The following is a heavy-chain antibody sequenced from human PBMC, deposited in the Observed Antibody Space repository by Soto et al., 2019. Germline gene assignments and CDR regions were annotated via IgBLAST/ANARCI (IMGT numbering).Heavy chain of an antibody. CDR3: ARDQGIAVAGWGNWYFDL. Sequence: QVQLVESGGGVVQPGRSLRLSCAASGFTFSSYAMHWVRQAPGKGLEWVAVISYDGSNKYYADSVKGRFTISRDNSKNTLYLQMNSLGAEDTAVYYCARDQGIAVAGWGNWYFDLWGRGTLVTVSS. CDR2: ISYDGSNK. V-gene: IGHV3-30-3*01. D-gene: IGHD6-19*01. J-gene: IGHJ2*01. CDR1: GFTFSSYA.